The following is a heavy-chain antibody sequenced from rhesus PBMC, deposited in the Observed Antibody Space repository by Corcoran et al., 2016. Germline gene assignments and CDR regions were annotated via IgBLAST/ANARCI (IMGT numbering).Heavy chain of an antibody. J-gene: IGHJ4*01. V-gene: IGHV4S7*01. CDR2: NYGGSGST. Sequence: QVQLQESGPGVVKPSETLSLTCAVSGGSISGYYLWSWIRQPPVKGLEWIGYNYGGSGSTSSNPSLKSRVIISIDTSKNQFSLKLSSGTAADTAVYYCARVIAGTIYPDYWGQGVLVTVSS. CDR3: ARVIAGTIYPDY. D-gene: IGHD1-1-1*01. CDR1: GGSISGYYL.